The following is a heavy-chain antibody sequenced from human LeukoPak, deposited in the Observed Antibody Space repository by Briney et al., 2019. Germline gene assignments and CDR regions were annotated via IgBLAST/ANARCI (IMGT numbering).Heavy chain of an antibody. V-gene: IGHV1-18*01. CDR1: GYTFTSYG. J-gene: IGHJ4*02. D-gene: IGHD3-3*01. Sequence: ASVKVSCKASGYTFTSYGISRVRQAPGQGLEWMGWISAYNGNTNYAQKLQGRVTMTTDTSTSTAYMELRSLRSDDTAVYYCARDRRLRFLEWILEEYYFDYWGQGTLVTVSS. CDR3: ARDRRLRFLEWILEEYYFDY. CDR2: ISAYNGNT.